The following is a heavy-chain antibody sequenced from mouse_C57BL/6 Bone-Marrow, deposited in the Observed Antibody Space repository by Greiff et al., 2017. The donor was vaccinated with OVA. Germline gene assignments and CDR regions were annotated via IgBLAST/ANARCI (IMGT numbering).Heavy chain of an antibody. CDR1: GFNIKNTY. CDR2: IDPANGNT. V-gene: IGHV14-3*01. Sequence: EVQLQQSVAELVRPGASVKLSCTASGFNIKNTYMHWVKQRPEQGLEWIGRIDPANGNTTYAPKFQGKATITADTSSNTAYLQLSSLASEDTAIYDCARGRWYPYYFDYWGQGTALTVSS. CDR3: ARGRWYPYYFDY. J-gene: IGHJ2*01. D-gene: IGHD2-1*01.